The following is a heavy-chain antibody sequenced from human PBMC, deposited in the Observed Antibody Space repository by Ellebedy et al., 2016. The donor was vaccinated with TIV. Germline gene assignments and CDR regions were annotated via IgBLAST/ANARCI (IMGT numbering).Heavy chain of an antibody. D-gene: IGHD3-16*01. Sequence: GESLKISCAASGFTFSRYAMNWVRQAPGKGLEWVAVIWDDGSNTYYADSVKGRFSISRDNSKNTLYLQMNSLRAEDTAAYYCARPRVRSSYYHGMDVWGQGTTIIVSS. V-gene: IGHV3-33*01. CDR3: ARPRVRSSYYHGMDV. CDR2: IWDDGSNT. J-gene: IGHJ6*02. CDR1: GFTFSRYA.